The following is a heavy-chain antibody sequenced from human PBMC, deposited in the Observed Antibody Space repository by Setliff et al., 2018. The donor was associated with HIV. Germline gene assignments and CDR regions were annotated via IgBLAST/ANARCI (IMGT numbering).Heavy chain of an antibody. J-gene: IGHJ4*02. V-gene: IGHV4-59*11. Sequence: PSETLSLTCTVSGGSISSHYWSWIRQPPGKGLEWIGSIYYSGSTNYNPSLKSRVTISVDTSKNQFSLKLGSVTAADTAVYYCAREGEIRLGELSVDYWGQGTLVTVSS. CDR1: GGSISSHY. D-gene: IGHD3-16*02. CDR2: IYYSGST. CDR3: AREGEIRLGELSVDY.